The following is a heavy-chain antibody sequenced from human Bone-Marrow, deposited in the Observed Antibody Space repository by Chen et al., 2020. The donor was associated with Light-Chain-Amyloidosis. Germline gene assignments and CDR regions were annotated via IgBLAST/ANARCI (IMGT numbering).Heavy chain of an antibody. CDR3: TRLVITAGPDYYYYAMDV. J-gene: IGHJ6*02. D-gene: IGHD6-19*01. CDR2: LFHSGTP. Sequence: LQESGPGVVKPSETLSLIGTVPGGPTRTNSNNWGWVRQSPGRGLEWIGSLFHSGTPQYNVSFKSRATISVDTSKNQLSLTLNSVTAADTAVYYCTRLVITAGPDYYYYAMDVWGQGTTV. V-gene: IGHV4-39*01. CDR1: GGPTRTNSNN.